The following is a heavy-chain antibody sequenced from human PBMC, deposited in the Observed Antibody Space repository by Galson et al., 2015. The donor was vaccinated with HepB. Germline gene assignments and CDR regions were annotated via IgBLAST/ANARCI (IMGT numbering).Heavy chain of an antibody. Sequence: SVKVSCKASGYTFTTYAITWVRQAPGQGLEWMGWISTYNGNTNYAQKLQGRVTMTTDTSTTTAYMELRSLRSDDTAVYYCARGAYFDILTGPDYWGQGTLVTVSS. V-gene: IGHV1-18*01. J-gene: IGHJ4*02. CDR2: ISTYNGNT. D-gene: IGHD3-9*01. CDR1: GYTFTTYA. CDR3: ARGAYFDILTGPDY.